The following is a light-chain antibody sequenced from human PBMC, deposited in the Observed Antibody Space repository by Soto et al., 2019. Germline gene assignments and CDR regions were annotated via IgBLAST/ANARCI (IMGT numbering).Light chain of an antibody. CDR2: YDD. CDR3: ASWDDSLNGWV. Sequence: QPVLTQPPSVSADPRQRVTISCSGSSSNIGKTAVNWYQHLPGKAPKLLIYYDDLLPSGVSDRFSGSKSGTSASLAISGLQSEDEADYYCASWDDSLNGWVFGGGTKLTVL. V-gene: IGLV1-36*01. J-gene: IGLJ3*02. CDR1: SSNIGKTA.